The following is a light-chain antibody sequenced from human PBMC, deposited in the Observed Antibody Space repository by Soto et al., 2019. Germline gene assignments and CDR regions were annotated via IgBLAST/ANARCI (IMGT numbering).Light chain of an antibody. J-gene: IGLJ1*01. V-gene: IGLV2-14*03. CDR1: SSDLGDYNY. CDR3: TSFPTTGTYV. Sequence: SVLAQTASASGPPGQSLTLSCSGASSDLGDYNYVSWYQQHPGKAPKLMIYDVSSRPSGVSDRFSGSKSGNTASLTISGLQAEDEADYYCTSFPTTGTYVFAKRTKVTV. CDR2: DVS.